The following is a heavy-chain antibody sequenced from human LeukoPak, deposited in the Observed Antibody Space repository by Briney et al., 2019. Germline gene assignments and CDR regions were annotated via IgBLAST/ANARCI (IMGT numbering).Heavy chain of an antibody. Sequence: GASVKVSCKTSGYTFTGYFMHWVRQAPGQGLEWMGWINPKSGGTDYGEKFLGRVTMSRDRSVSTVYMELSRLRSDDTAVYYCARVGDYVRVYYYGMDVWGQGTTVTVSS. J-gene: IGHJ6*02. CDR3: ARVGDYVRVYYYGMDV. CDR1: GYTFTGYF. CDR2: INPKSGGT. D-gene: IGHD4-17*01. V-gene: IGHV1-2*02.